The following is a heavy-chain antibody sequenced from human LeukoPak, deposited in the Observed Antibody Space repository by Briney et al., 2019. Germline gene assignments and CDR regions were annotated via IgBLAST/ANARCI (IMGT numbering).Heavy chain of an antibody. CDR3: AREPLETYSGYDYYFDY. CDR1: GGSISSGGYY. CDR2: IYYSGST. D-gene: IGHD5-12*01. Sequence: PSQTLSLTCTVSGGSISSGGYYWSWIRQHPGKGLEWIGYIYYSGSTYYNPSLKSRVTISVDTSKNQFPLKLSSVTAADTAVYYCAREPLETYSGYDYYFDYWGQGTLVTVSS. V-gene: IGHV4-31*03. J-gene: IGHJ4*02.